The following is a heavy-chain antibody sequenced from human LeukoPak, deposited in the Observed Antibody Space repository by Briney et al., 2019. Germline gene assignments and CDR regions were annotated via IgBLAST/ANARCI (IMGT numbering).Heavy chain of an antibody. Sequence: GGSLRLSCAASGFTFSSYAMSWVRQAPGKGLEWVSAISGSGGSTYYPDSVKGRFTISRDNSKNTLYLQMNSLRAEDTAVYYRAKTGVTIFGVVPFNYWGQGTLVTVSS. V-gene: IGHV3-23*01. CDR1: GFTFSSYA. J-gene: IGHJ4*02. CDR3: AKTGVTIFGVVPFNY. D-gene: IGHD3-3*01. CDR2: ISGSGGST.